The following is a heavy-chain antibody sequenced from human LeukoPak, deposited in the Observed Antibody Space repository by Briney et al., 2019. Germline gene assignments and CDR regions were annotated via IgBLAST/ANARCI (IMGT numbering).Heavy chain of an antibody. D-gene: IGHD1-26*01. J-gene: IGHJ4*02. CDR2: IYRGDSDT. Sequence: GESLKISCKGSGHSSTSYWIGWVRQMPGKGLEWMGIIYRGDSDTRYSPSFQGQVTISADKSISTAYLQWSSLKASDTAMHYCARRISGSYPDYFDYWGQGTLVTVSS. V-gene: IGHV5-51*01. CDR1: GHSSTSYW. CDR3: ARRISGSYPDYFDY.